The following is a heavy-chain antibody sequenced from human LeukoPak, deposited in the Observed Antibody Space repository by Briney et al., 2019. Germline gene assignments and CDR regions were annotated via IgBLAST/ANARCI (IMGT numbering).Heavy chain of an antibody. Sequence: GESLKISCKGSGYSFTSYWIGWVRQMPGKGLEWMGIIYPGDSDTSYSRSFQGQVTISADKSISTAYLQWSSLKASDTAMYYCARLSGYEYYYYYYMDVWGKGTTVTVSS. D-gene: IGHD3-10*01. J-gene: IGHJ6*03. V-gene: IGHV5-51*01. CDR1: GYSFTSYW. CDR3: ARLSGYEYYYYYYMDV. CDR2: IYPGDSDT.